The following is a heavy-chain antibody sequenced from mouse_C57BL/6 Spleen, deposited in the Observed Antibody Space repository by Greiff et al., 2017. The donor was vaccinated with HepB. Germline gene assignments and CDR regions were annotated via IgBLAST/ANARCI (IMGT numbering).Heavy chain of an antibody. CDR2: IYPSDSET. D-gene: IGHD1-1*01. CDR1: GYTFTSYW. J-gene: IGHJ4*01. Sequence: QVQLQQPGAELVRPGSSVKLSCKASGYTFTSYWMDWVKQRPGQGLEWIGNIYPSDSETHYNQKFKDKATLTVDKSSSTAYMQLSSLTSEYSAVYYCARANYDEYGWGAMDYWGQGTSVTVSS. V-gene: IGHV1-61*01. CDR3: ARANYDEYGWGAMDY.